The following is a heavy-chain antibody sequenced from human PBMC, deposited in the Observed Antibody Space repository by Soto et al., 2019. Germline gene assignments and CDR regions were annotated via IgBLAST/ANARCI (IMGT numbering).Heavy chain of an antibody. Sequence: QLQLQESGPGLVKPSETLSLTCTVSGGSISSSSYYWGWIRQPPGKGLEWIGSIYYSGSTYYNPSLRSRVTMSVDTSKNQFSLKLSSVTAADTAVYYCAGSFCGGDCYPEGRWFDPWGQGTLVTVSS. J-gene: IGHJ5*02. V-gene: IGHV4-39*01. CDR1: GGSISSSSYY. D-gene: IGHD2-21*02. CDR3: AGSFCGGDCYPEGRWFDP. CDR2: IYYSGST.